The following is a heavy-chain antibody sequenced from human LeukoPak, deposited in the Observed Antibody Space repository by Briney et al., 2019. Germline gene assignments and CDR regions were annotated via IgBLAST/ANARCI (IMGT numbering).Heavy chain of an antibody. V-gene: IGHV3-23*01. Sequence: GGSLRLSCAASGLTFSSSAMSWVRQAPGKGLGWGSSISGNGGSTYFADSVKGRFTISRDNSKNTLYLQMNSLRAEDTAVYYCAKGGQNYDFWRFGYWGQGTLVTVSS. CDR3: AKGGQNYDFWRFGY. CDR2: ISGNGGST. J-gene: IGHJ4*02. CDR1: GLTFSSSA. D-gene: IGHD3-3*01.